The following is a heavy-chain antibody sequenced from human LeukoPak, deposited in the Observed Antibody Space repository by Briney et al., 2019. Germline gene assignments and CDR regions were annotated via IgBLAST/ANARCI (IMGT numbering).Heavy chain of an antibody. V-gene: IGHV3-66*01. CDR1: GFTVSSNY. Sequence: PGGSLRLSCAASGFTVSSNYMSWVRQAPGKGLEWVSVIYSGGSTYYADSVKGRFTISRDNSKNTLYLQMNSLRAEDTAVHYCARVGDSDDYYYGMDVWGQGTTVTVSS. D-gene: IGHD4-17*01. CDR2: IYSGGST. CDR3: ARVGDSDDYYYGMDV. J-gene: IGHJ6*02.